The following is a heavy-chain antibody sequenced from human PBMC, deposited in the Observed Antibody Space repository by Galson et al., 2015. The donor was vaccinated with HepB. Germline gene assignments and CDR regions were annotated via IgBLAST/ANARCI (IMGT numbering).Heavy chain of an antibody. J-gene: IGHJ4*02. CDR2: ISRGGDTS. V-gene: IGHV3-23*01. CDR1: GFTFTSYG. Sequence: SLRLSCAACGFTFTSYGMSWVRQAPGKGLECVSAISRGGDTSDYADSVTGRFTVSRDSSTNTLYLRMNGLRADDTAIYYCVRGTTAPDYWGQGTLVTVSS. CDR3: VRGTTAPDY. D-gene: IGHD2/OR15-2a*01.